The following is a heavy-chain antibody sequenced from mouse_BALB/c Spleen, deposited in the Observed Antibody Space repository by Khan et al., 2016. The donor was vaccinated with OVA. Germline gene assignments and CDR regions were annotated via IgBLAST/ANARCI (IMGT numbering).Heavy chain of an antibody. CDR2: INPSNGYT. CDR1: GYTFTSYS. CDR3: ARDFQYHGSRGALDY. Sequence: QVQLQQSGAELARPGASVKMSCKASGYTFTSYSMHWIKQRPGQGLEWIGNINPSNGYTNHNQKFRDKATLTADKSSSTAYMQLSSLTSEDSAVYYCARDFQYHGSRGALDYWGQGTLVTVSS. J-gene: IGHJ4*01. D-gene: IGHD1-1*01. V-gene: IGHV1-4*01.